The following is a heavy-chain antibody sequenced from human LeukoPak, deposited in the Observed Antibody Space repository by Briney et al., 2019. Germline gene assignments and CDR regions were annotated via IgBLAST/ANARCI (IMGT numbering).Heavy chain of an antibody. J-gene: IGHJ4*02. CDR3: ARLAVAGPVQESFDY. V-gene: IGHV3-48*03. CDR2: ISDTGSTI. CDR1: GFTFSSYE. D-gene: IGHD6-19*01. Sequence: GGSLRLSCAASGFTFSSYELNWVRQAPGKGLEWVSYISDTGSTIYYADSVEGRFTISRDNAKNSLYLQMNSLRAEDTAVYYCARLAVAGPVQESFDYWGQGTLVTVSS.